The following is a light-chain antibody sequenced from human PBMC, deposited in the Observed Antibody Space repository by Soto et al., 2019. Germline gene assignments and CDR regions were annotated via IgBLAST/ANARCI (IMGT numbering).Light chain of an antibody. CDR3: QTWGTGFQF. Sequence: QLVLTQSPSASASLGASVTLTCTLSSGHSSYALAWHQKQPGKGPRYLMDLNNDGSHTKGDGIPDRFSGSSSGADRYLIISSLQSEEEADYYCQTWGTGFQFFGGGTKLTVL. CDR1: SGHSSYA. V-gene: IGLV4-69*01. CDR2: LNNDGSH. J-gene: IGLJ2*01.